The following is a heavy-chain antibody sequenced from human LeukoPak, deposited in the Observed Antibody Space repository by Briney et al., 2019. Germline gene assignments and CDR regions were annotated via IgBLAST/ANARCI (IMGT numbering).Heavy chain of an antibody. D-gene: IGHD5-12*01. J-gene: IGHJ4*02. CDR2: IYYSGGT. CDR1: GGSISSYY. Sequence: SETLSLTCTVSGGSISSYYWSWIRQPPGKGLEWIGYIYYSGGTYYNPSLMSRVTISVDTSKNQFSLKVSSVTAADTAVYYCASHSGGYAYWGQGTLVTVSS. V-gene: IGHV4-59*12. CDR3: ASHSGGYAY.